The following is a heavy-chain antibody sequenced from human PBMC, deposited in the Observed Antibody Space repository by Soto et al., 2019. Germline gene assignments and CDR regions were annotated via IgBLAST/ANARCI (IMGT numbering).Heavy chain of an antibody. CDR3: ARHGGTIVATTGKQKYYYYGMDV. J-gene: IGHJ6*02. V-gene: IGHV1-69*13. Sequence: SVKVSCKASGGTFSSYAISWVRQAPGQGLEWMGGIIPIFGTANYAQKFQGRVTIIADESTSTAYMELSSLRSEDTAVYYCARHGGTIVATTGKQKYYYYGMDVWGQGTTVTVSS. CDR2: IIPIFGTA. CDR1: GGTFSSYA. D-gene: IGHD5-12*01.